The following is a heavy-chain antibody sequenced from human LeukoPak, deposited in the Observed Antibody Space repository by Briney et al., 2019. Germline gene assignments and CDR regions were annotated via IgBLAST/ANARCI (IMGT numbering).Heavy chain of an antibody. J-gene: IGHJ5*02. CDR1: GFTFSSYG. CDR2: IWYDGSNK. V-gene: IGHV3-33*01. D-gene: IGHD2-2*01. CDR3: AIRVCGSSTSCYQRRLLCRNWFDP. Sequence: GGSLRLSCAASGFTFSSYGMHWVRQAPGKGLEWVAVIWYDGSNKYYADSVKGRFTISRDNSKNTLYLQMNSLRAEDTAVYYCAIRVCGSSTSCYQRRLLCRNWFDPWGQGTLVTVSS.